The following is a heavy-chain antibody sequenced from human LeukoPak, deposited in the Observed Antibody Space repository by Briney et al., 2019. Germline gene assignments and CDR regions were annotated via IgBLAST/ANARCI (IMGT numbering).Heavy chain of an antibody. J-gene: IGHJ4*02. V-gene: IGHV1-2*06. Sequence: ASVKVSCKASGYTFTGYYMHWVRQAPGQGLEWMGRINPNSGGTNYAQRFQGKVTMTRDTSISTVYMELNRLRSDDTAVYYCARVSSSGWDYWGQGTLVTVSS. CDR1: GYTFTGYY. D-gene: IGHD6-19*01. CDR3: ARVSSSGWDY. CDR2: INPNSGGT.